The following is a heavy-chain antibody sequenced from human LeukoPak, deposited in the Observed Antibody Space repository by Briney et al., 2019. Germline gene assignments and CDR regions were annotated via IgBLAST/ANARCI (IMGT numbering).Heavy chain of an antibody. D-gene: IGHD3-9*01. Sequence: QTGGSLRLSCAASGFTFSSYWMSWVRQAPGKGLEWVANIKQDGSEKYYVDSVKGRFTISRDNAKNSLYLQMNSLSAEDTGVYYCAREFLPPAYYDILTGYKGGAFDIWGQGTMVTVSS. V-gene: IGHV3-7*01. J-gene: IGHJ3*02. CDR2: IKQDGSEK. CDR3: AREFLPPAYYDILTGYKGGAFDI. CDR1: GFTFSSYW.